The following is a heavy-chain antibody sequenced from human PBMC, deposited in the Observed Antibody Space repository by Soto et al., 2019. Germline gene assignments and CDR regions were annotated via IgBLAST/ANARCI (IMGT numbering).Heavy chain of an antibody. CDR2: ITGDGGDT. Sequence: PGGSLRLSCVASGFTFSSYAMSWVRQAPGKGLEWVSAITGDGGDTFHADSVRGRLTISRDNSRNTLYLQMDSLRAEDTALYYCAKGSATSGPYFFDYWGQGTLVTVSS. J-gene: IGHJ4*02. CDR1: GFTFSSYA. CDR3: AKGSATSGPYFFDY. D-gene: IGHD1-1*01. V-gene: IGHV3-23*01.